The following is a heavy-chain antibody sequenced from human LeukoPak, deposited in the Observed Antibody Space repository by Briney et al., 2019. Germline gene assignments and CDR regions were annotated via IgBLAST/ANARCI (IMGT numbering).Heavy chain of an antibody. Sequence: GGSLRLSCAASGFTFSSYWMHWVRQAPGKGLVWVSRINTDGSSTSYADSVKGRFTTSRDNAKNTLYLQMNSLRAEDTAVYYCARVGTYYYDSSGYWAFDYWGQGTLVTVSS. D-gene: IGHD3-22*01. CDR1: GFTFSSYW. CDR2: INTDGSST. V-gene: IGHV3-74*01. J-gene: IGHJ4*02. CDR3: ARVGTYYYDSSGYWAFDY.